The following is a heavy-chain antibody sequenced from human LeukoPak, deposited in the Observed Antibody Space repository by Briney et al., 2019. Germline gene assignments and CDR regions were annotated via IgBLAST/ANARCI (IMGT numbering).Heavy chain of an antibody. CDR2: IYYSGST. J-gene: IGHJ3*02. D-gene: IGHD3-22*01. V-gene: IGHV4-59*01. CDR1: GGSISSYY. Sequence: SETLSLTCTVSGGSISSYYWSWIRQPPGKGLEWIGYIYYSGSTNYNPSLKSRVTISVDTSKNQFSLKLSSVTAADTAVYYCARKDSSGYYDAXDIWXXXTMXTVSX. CDR3: ARKDSSGYYDAXDI.